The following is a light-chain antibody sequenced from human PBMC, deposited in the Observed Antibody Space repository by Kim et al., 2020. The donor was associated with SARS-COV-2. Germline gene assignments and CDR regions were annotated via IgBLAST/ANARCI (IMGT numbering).Light chain of an antibody. V-gene: IGKV3-11*01. J-gene: IGKJ4*01. CDR2: DAS. CDR1: QSVSTY. CDR3: QQRSNWPLT. Sequence: EIVLTQSPATLYLSPGERATLSCRASQSVSTYLAWYQQKPGQAPRLLIYDASSRATGIPARFSGSGSAPDFTLTICSLEPEDFAVYYCQQRSNWPLTFGGRTKVDIK.